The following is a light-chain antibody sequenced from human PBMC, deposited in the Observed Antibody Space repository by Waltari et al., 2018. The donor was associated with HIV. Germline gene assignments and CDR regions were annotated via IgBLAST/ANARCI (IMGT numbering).Light chain of an antibody. Sequence: QSVLTQPPSSSGTPRPRPTIPCSGTRSNVGSTTVNWYQHLPGAAPKLLILNTAERPSGVPDRFSGSKSGTSASLAISGLQSEDEADYYCAVWDDSLNAYVFGTGTTVTVL. CDR3: AVWDDSLNAYV. CDR2: NTA. J-gene: IGLJ1*01. CDR1: RSNVGSTT. V-gene: IGLV1-44*01.